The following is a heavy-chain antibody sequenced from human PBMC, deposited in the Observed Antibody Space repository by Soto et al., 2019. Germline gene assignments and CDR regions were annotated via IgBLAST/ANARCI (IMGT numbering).Heavy chain of an antibody. V-gene: IGHV3-21*01. CDR1: GFTFSVAS. Sequence: GGSLRLSCAASGFTFSVASMNWVRQSRGRGLEWVSSISGTSDYIFYADSVKGRFTISRDNAKNSLYLQMNSLRAEDTAVYYCARFYYDSSGYLPSPYYYYYGMDVWGQGTTVTVSS. D-gene: IGHD3-22*01. CDR2: ISGTSDYI. J-gene: IGHJ6*02. CDR3: ARFYYDSSGYLPSPYYYYYGMDV.